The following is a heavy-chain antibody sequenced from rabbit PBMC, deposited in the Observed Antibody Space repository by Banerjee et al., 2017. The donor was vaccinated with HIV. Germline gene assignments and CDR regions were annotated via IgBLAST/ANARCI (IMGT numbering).Heavy chain of an antibody. D-gene: IGHD1-1*01. CDR1: GFDLSTYQY. CDR2: IYTASSGNT. J-gene: IGHJ4*01. V-gene: IGHV1S45*01. CDR3: ARDPGGGLNL. Sequence: QEQLEESGGDLVKPEGSLTLTCTASGFDLSTYQYMCWVRQAPGKGLEWIACIYTASSGNTYYASWAKGRFTISKTSSTTVTLQMTSLTAADTATYFCARDPGGGLNLWGPGTLVTVS.